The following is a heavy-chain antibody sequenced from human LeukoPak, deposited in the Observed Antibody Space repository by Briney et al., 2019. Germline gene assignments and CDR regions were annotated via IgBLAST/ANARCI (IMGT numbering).Heavy chain of an antibody. Sequence: GGSLRLSCAASGFTFDLSAMSWVRQAPGKGLEWVSSIGSTETYYADSVRGRFTVSRDNSQNTLYLQMNSLRPEDTAVYYCARPPARYDTDWYFDLWGRGTLVTVSS. CDR3: ARPPARYDTDWYFDL. CDR1: GFTFDLSA. CDR2: IGSTET. J-gene: IGHJ2*01. V-gene: IGHV3-23*01. D-gene: IGHD1-1*01.